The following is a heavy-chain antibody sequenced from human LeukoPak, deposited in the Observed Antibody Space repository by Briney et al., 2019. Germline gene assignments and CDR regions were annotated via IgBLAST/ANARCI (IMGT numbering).Heavy chain of an antibody. J-gene: IGHJ4*02. Sequence: SETLSLTCPVSGYSLSSGYYWGRSRQPPGKGPEWSGSIYHSGRTYYNPSLQSRVTISVDTSKNKSSLKLTSVTAADPAVYYCARRGSGYCIDYWGQGTLVTVSS. CDR3: ARRGSGYCIDY. D-gene: IGHD3-3*01. CDR1: GYSLSSGYY. CDR2: IYHSGRT. V-gene: IGHV4-38-2*01.